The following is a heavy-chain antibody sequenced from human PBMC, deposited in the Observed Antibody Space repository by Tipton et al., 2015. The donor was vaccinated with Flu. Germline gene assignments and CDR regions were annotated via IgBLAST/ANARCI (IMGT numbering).Heavy chain of an antibody. D-gene: IGHD6-19*01. CDR3: AREKQWLGHYFDY. CDR1: GGSISSGGYY. J-gene: IGHJ4*02. Sequence: TLSLTCTVSGGSISSGGYYWSWIRQHPGKGLEWIGYIYYSGSTYYNPSLKSRVTISVDTSKNQFSLKLSPVTAADTAVYYCAREKQWLGHYFDYWGQGTLVTVSS. CDR2: IYYSGST. V-gene: IGHV4-31*03.